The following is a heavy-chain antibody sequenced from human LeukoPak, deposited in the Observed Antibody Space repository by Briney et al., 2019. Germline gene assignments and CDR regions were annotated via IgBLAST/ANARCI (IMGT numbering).Heavy chain of an antibody. V-gene: IGHV4-59*01. CDR3: AVLRAGGDTFDI. Sequence: PSETLSLTCTVSGGSISSYYWSWIRQPPGKGLEWIGYIYYNGSTNYNPSLKSRVTISVDTSKNQFSLKLSSVTAADTAVYYCAVLRAGGDTFDIWGQGTMVTVSS. J-gene: IGHJ3*02. CDR1: GGSISSYY. CDR2: IYYNGST. D-gene: IGHD4-17*01.